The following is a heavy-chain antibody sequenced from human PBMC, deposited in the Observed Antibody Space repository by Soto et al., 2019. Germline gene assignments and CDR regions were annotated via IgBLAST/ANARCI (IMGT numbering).Heavy chain of an antibody. J-gene: IGHJ4*02. CDR1: GFTFSSYG. CDR2: ISYDGSNK. D-gene: IGHD3-16*02. CDR3: AKGPYLSVWGSYRY. Sequence: QVQLVESGGGVVQPGRSLRLSCAASGFTFSSYGMHWVRQAPGKGLEWVAVISYDGSNKYYADSVKGRFTISRDNSKNTLYLQMNSLRAEDTDVYYCAKGPYLSVWGSYRYWGQGTLVTVSS. V-gene: IGHV3-30*18.